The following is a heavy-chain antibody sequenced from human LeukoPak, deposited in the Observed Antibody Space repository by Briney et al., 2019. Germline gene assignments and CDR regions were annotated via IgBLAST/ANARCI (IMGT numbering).Heavy chain of an antibody. CDR1: GYTFTSYG. CDR2: ISAYNGNT. CDR3: ARDHPGGGYYDFWSGYYRSSWFDP. Sequence: ASVKVSCKASGYTFTSYGISWVRQAPGQGLEWMGWISAYNGNTNYAQKLQGRVTMTTDTSTSTAYMELRSLRSDDTAVYYCARDHPGGGYYDFWSGYYRSSWFDPWGQGTLVTVPS. D-gene: IGHD3-3*01. V-gene: IGHV1-18*01. J-gene: IGHJ5*02.